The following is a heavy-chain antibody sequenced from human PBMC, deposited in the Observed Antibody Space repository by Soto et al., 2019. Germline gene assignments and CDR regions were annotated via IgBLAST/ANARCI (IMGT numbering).Heavy chain of an antibody. CDR3: ARAVQPWSGFTP. CDR1: GFTFSRYG. CDR2: IWSDGINK. V-gene: IGHV3-33*01. D-gene: IGHD3-3*01. Sequence: GGSLRLSCAASGFTFSRYGFHWVRQAPGEGLEWVASIWSDGINKFLGDSVNGRFTISRDDAKNSLYLQMFSLRAEDTAVYYCARAVQPWSGFTPWGQGTLVTVSS. J-gene: IGHJ5*02.